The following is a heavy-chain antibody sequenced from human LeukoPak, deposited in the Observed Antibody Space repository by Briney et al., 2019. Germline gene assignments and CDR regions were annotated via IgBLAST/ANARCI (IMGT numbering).Heavy chain of an antibody. J-gene: IGHJ4*02. V-gene: IGHV4-59*08. D-gene: IGHD3-22*01. CDR2: IYYSGST. CDR3: ARASYSYDINGWVPFDY. Sequence: SETLSLTCTVSGGSISSYYWSWIRQPPGKGLEWIGYIYYSGSTNYNPSLKSRVTISGDTSKNQFSLRLSSVTAADTAVYYCARASYSYDINGWVPFDYWGQGTLVTVSS. CDR1: GGSISSYY.